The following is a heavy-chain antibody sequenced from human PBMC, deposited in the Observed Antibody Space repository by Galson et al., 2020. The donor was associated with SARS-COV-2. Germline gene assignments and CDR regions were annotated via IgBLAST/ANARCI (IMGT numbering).Heavy chain of an antibody. CDR1: GGSISSSSYY. D-gene: IGHD3-3*01. CDR3: ATQDSTYYDLWSGYYTGLFDY. V-gene: IGHV4-39*07. J-gene: IGHJ4*02. Sequence: SETLSLTCTVSGGSISSSSYYWGWIRQPPGKGLEWIGSIYYSGSTYYNPSLKSRVTISVDTSKNQFSLKLSSVTAADTAVYYCATQDSTYYDLWSGYYTGLFDYWGQGTLVTVSS. CDR2: IYYSGST.